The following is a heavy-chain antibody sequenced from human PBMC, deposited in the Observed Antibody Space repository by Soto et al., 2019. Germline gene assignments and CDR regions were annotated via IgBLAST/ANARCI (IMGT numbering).Heavy chain of an antibody. Sequence: QVQLQESGPGLVKPSQTLSLTCSVSDGSISSGGYYWTWIRQHPGKGLEWIGYIYNSGTTSYNPSLKSRVXXSXDXSKNQFSLKLNSVTAADTAVYYCARGYCSGGSCYRYWGQGTLVTVSS. CDR2: IYNSGTT. D-gene: IGHD2-15*01. CDR3: ARGYCSGGSCYRY. CDR1: DGSISSGGYY. J-gene: IGHJ4*02. V-gene: IGHV4-31*03.